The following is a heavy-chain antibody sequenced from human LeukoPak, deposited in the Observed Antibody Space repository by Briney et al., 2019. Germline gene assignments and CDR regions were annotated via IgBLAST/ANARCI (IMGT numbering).Heavy chain of an antibody. CDR2: IYPGDSDT. CDR1: GYSFTSYW. D-gene: IGHD6-19*01. CDR3: ARGQYSSGWAFDY. Sequence: GGSLKISCKGSGYSFTSYWIGWVRQMPGKGLEWMGIIYPGDSDTRYSPSFQGQVTISADKSICTAYLQWSSLKASDTAMYYCARGQYSSGWAFDYWGQGTLVTVSS. V-gene: IGHV5-51*01. J-gene: IGHJ4*02.